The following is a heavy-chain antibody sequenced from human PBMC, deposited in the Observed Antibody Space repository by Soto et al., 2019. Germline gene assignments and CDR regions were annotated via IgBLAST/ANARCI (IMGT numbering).Heavy chain of an antibody. Sequence: AGGSLRLSCAASAFTFSDYAMAGVRQAPGKGLERVSAVRVGGVNTYYAESVKGRFTVARDNSRDTLYLQMYSLRVEDTAITHCTKDYQQGRSWYRDILYLDNWGQGTLGSVS. CDR2: VRVGGVNT. D-gene: IGHD6-13*01. V-gene: IGHV3-23*01. CDR1: AFTFSDYA. CDR3: TKDYQQGRSWYRDILYLDN. J-gene: IGHJ4*02.